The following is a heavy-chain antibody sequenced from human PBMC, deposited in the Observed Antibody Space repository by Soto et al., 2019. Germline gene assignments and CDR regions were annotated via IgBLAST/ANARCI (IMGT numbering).Heavy chain of an antibody. D-gene: IGHD6-19*01. J-gene: IGHJ4*02. V-gene: IGHV1-18*01. CDR2: IIPIFNST. Sequence: ASVKVSCQVSGSRFSNYVISWVRQAPGHGLEWLGRIIPIFNSTKYAQTLQGRVTMTTDTSTSTAYMELRSVRADDTALYYCARDLRAAVAGPTNSGGYWGQGTLVTVSS. CDR1: GSRFSNYV. CDR3: ARDLRAAVAGPTNSGGY.